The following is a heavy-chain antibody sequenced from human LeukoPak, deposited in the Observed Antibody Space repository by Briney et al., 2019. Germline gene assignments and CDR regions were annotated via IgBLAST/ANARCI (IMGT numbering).Heavy chain of an antibody. CDR1: GFTFRSYC. J-gene: IGHJ3*02. V-gene: IGHV3-48*04. CDR2: ISSTSGTI. Sequence: GGSLRLSCVASGFTFRSYCMNWVCQAPGKGLEWVSYISSTSGTIYYADSMKGRFTISRDNAKNSLYLQMNGLRAEDTAVYYCARELVVPAAISSYDAFDIWGQGTMVTVSS. CDR3: ARELVVPAAISSYDAFDI. D-gene: IGHD2-2*01.